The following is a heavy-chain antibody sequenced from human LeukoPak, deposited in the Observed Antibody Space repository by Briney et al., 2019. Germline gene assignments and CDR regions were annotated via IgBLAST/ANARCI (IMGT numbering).Heavy chain of an antibody. CDR2: IIPIFGTA. Sequence: GASVKVSCKASGGTFSSYAISWVRQAPGQGLEWMGGIIPIFGTANYAQKFQGRVTITADESTSTAYMELSSLRSEDTAVYYCARVKSDSSGYYYYYYMDVWGKGTTVTVSS. J-gene: IGHJ6*03. CDR3: ARVKSDSSGYYYYYYMDV. V-gene: IGHV1-69*13. CDR1: GGTFSSYA. D-gene: IGHD3-22*01.